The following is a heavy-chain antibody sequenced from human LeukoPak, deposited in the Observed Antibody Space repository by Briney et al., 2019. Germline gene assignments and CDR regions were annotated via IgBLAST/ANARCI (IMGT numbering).Heavy chain of an antibody. V-gene: IGHV4-59*01. Sequence: SETLSLTCTVSGGSISSYYWTWIRQPPGKGLEWIGSIYYSGSTNYNPSLKSRVTISVDTSKNQFSLKLSSVTAADTAVYYCARVRGYYYDSSGYPYFDYWGQGTLVTVSS. CDR3: ARVRGYYYDSSGYPYFDY. J-gene: IGHJ4*02. D-gene: IGHD3-22*01. CDR2: IYYSGST. CDR1: GGSISSYY.